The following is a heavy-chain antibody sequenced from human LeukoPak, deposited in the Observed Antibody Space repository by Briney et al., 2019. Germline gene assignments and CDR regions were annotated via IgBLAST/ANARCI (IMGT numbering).Heavy chain of an antibody. D-gene: IGHD2-2*02. V-gene: IGHV1-18*01. CDR1: GYTFTSYG. Sequence: ASVKVSCKASGYTFTSYGISWVRQAPGQGLEWMGWISAYNGNTNYAQKLQGRATMTTDTSTSTAYMELRSLRSDDTAVYYCARDRFPYCSSTSCYRGDWFDPWGQGTLVTVSS. CDR3: ARDRFPYCSSTSCYRGDWFDP. J-gene: IGHJ5*02. CDR2: ISAYNGNT.